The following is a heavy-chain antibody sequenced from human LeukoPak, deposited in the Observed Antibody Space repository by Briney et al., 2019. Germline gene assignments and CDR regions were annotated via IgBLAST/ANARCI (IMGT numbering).Heavy chain of an antibody. D-gene: IGHD3-10*01. CDR1: GFTFSSYG. CDR3: AKDPHGEIYFDY. V-gene: IGHV3-33*06. Sequence: GRSLRLSCAASGFTFSSYGMHWVRQAPGKGLEWVAVIWYDGSNKYYADSVKGRFTISRDNSKNTLYLQMNSLRAEDTAVYYCAKDPHGEIYFDYWGQGTLVTVSS. J-gene: IGHJ4*02. CDR2: IWYDGSNK.